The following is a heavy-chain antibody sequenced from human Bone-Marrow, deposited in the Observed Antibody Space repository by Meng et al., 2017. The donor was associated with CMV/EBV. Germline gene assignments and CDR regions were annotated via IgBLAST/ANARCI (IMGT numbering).Heavy chain of an antibody. V-gene: IGHV1-2*02. J-gene: IGHJ3*02. CDR3: ANRGAFDI. CDR2: INANSGGT. Sequence: ASVKVSCKASGYTFTGYYMHWVRQAPGQGLEWMGWINANSGGTNYAQKFQSRVTMTRDTTISTAYMELSRLGSDDTAGYYCANRGAFDIWGQGTMVTVSS. CDR1: GYTFTGYY.